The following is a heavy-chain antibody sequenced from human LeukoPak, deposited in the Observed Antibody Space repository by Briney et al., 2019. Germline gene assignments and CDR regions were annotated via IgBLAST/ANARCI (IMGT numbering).Heavy chain of an antibody. Sequence: GGSLRLSCAASGFTFSSYAMSWVRQAPGKGLEWVSAISGSGGSTYYADSVKGRCTISRDNSKNTLYLQMNSLRAEDTAVYYCAKDSHVVVVAGFFDYWGQGTLVTVSS. CDR2: ISGSGGST. CDR1: GFTFSSYA. J-gene: IGHJ4*02. D-gene: IGHD2-15*01. V-gene: IGHV3-23*01. CDR3: AKDSHVVVVAGFFDY.